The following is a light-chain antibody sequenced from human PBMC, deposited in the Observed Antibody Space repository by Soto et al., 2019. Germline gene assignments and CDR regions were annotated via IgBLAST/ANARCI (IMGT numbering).Light chain of an antibody. CDR1: SSDVGGYNY. CDR3: SSYTSSSTPWV. J-gene: IGLJ3*02. Sequence: QSVLTQPAYVSGSPGQSITISCTGTSSDVGGYNYVSWYQQHPGKAPKLMIYDVSNRPSGVSNRFSGSKSGNTASLTISGLQPEDEADYYCSSYTSSSTPWVFGGGTKLTVL. CDR2: DVS. V-gene: IGLV2-14*01.